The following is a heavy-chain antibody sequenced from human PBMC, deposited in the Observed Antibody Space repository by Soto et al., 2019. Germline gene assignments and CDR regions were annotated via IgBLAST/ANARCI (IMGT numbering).Heavy chain of an antibody. CDR1: GYDFTTYG. CDR3: ARGRYGDY. J-gene: IGHJ4*02. CDR2: ISAHNGNT. D-gene: IGHD1-1*01. Sequence: QVHLVQSGAEVKKPGASVKVSCKGSGYDFTTYGITWVRQAPGQGLEWMAWISAHNGNTDYAQKLQGRVTVTRDTSTSTAYMELRSLISDDTAVYYCARGRYGDYWGQGALVTVSP. V-gene: IGHV1-18*01.